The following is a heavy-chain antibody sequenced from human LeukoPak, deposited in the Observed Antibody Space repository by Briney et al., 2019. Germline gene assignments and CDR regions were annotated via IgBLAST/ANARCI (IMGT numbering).Heavy chain of an antibody. V-gene: IGHV3-30*18. CDR2: ISYDGSNK. CDR1: GFTFSSYG. Sequence: PGGSLRLSCAASGFTFSSYGMHWVRQAPGKGLEWVAVISYDGSNKYYADSVKGRFTISRDNSKNTLYLQMNSLRAEDTAVYYCAKMAQPAQDCGGDCYLRWFDPWGQGTLVTVSS. D-gene: IGHD2-21*02. J-gene: IGHJ5*02. CDR3: AKMAQPAQDCGGDCYLRWFDP.